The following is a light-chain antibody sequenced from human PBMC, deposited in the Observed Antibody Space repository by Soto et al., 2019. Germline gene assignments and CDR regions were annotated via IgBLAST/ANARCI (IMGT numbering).Light chain of an antibody. CDR2: AAS. J-gene: IGKJ4*01. V-gene: IGKV1-39*01. Sequence: DIQMTQFPSSLSASVGDRVTITCRASQSISSYLNWYQQRPGKAPKLLIYAASSLQSGVPSRFSGGRSGTDFTLTISSLQPEDFATYYCQQSYSTPLTFGGGTKVDIK. CDR1: QSISSY. CDR3: QQSYSTPLT.